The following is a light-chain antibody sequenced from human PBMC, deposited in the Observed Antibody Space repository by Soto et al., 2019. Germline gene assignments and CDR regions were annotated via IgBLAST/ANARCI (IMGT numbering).Light chain of an antibody. CDR2: GAS. J-gene: IGKJ1*01. V-gene: IGKV3-20*01. CDR3: QQYGSSLTWT. Sequence: GWTQTERTLFLSPEERATLSCSAIQSVSSSYLAWYQQKPGQAPRLLIYGASSRATGIPDRFSGSVSGTDFTLTISRLEPEDFAVYYCQQYGSSLTWTFGQGTMVDI. CDR1: QSVSSSY.